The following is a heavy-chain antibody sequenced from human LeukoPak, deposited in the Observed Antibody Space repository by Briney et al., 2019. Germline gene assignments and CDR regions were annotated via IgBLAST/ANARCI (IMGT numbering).Heavy chain of an antibody. D-gene: IGHD5-18*01. CDR3: ARVRGQLWSYEIHYYYYMDV. Sequence: SETLSLTCSVSGGSISRYYCSWIRQPAGKGLEWIGRIYVSGSTNYNPSLKSRVTMSLDTSKNQFSLTLNSVTAADTAVYYCARVRGQLWSYEIHYYYYMDVWGKGTTVTVSS. J-gene: IGHJ6*03. CDR2: IYVSGST. CDR1: GGSISRYY. V-gene: IGHV4-4*07.